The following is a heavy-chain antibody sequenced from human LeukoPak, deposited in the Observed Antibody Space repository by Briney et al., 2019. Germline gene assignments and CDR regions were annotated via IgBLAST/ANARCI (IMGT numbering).Heavy chain of an antibody. D-gene: IGHD3-22*01. CDR1: GYSFTSYW. J-gene: IGHJ5*02. CDR3: ARLAYYYDSSGPYNWFDP. Sequence: GESLKISCKGSGYSFTSYWIGWVRQMPGKGLEWMGIIYPGDSDTGYSPSFQGQVTISADKSISTAYLQWSSLKASDTAMYYCARLAYYYDSSGPYNWFDPWGQGTLVTVSS. CDR2: IYPGDSDT. V-gene: IGHV5-51*01.